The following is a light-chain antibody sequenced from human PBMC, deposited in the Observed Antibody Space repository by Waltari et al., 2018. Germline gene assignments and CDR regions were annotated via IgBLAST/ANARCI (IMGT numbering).Light chain of an antibody. CDR1: SSDVGGYNY. Sequence: QSALTQPASVSGSPGQSITISCTGTSSDVGGYNYVSWYQKHPGKAPKLLIYDVSNRPSGVSNRFSASKSGNPASLIISGLQAEDEADYYCSSYTSSTTLLLIFGGGTKLTVL. CDR3: SSYTSSTTLLLI. J-gene: IGLJ2*01. V-gene: IGLV2-14*03. CDR2: DVS.